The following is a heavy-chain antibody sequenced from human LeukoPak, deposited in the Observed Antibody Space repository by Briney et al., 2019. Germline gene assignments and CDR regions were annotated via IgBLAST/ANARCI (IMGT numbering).Heavy chain of an antibody. Sequence: GGSLSLSCAASGFTFGNYALNWVRQAPGKGLEWVSTIVGSGGGTYYADSVKGRFTISRDNSKNTLYLQTNSLRAEDTAVYYCAKTYLPGKYYDILTGKDAFDIWGQGTMVTVSS. V-gene: IGHV3-23*01. CDR1: GFTFGNYA. J-gene: IGHJ3*02. CDR3: AKTYLPGKYYDILTGKDAFDI. CDR2: IVGSGGGT. D-gene: IGHD3-9*01.